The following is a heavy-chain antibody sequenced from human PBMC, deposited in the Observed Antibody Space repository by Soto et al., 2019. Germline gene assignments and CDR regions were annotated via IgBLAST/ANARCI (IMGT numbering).Heavy chain of an antibody. CDR1: GGSISSGGYY. CDR2: IYYSGST. V-gene: IGHV4-31*03. CDR3: ARFSTTSDKLDY. D-gene: IGHD4-17*01. Sequence: SETLSLTCTVSGGSISSGGYYWSWIRQHPGKGLEWIGYIYYSGSTYYNPSLKSRVTISVDTSKNQFSLKLSSVTAADTAVYYCARFSTTSDKLDYWGQGTLVTVSS. J-gene: IGHJ4*02.